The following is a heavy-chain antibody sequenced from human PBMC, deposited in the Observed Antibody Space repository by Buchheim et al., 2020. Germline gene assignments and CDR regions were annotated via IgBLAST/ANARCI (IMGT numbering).Heavy chain of an antibody. CDR3: ARDPHEYSSSPDY. CDR2: IWYDGSNK. D-gene: IGHD6-6*01. V-gene: IGHV3-33*01. CDR1: GFTFSSYG. Sequence: QVQLVESGGGVVQPGRSLRLSCAASGFTFSSYGMHWVRQAPGKGLEWVAVIWYDGSNKYYADSVKGRFTISRDNSKNTLYLQMNSLRAEDTAVYYRARDPHEYSSSPDYWGQGTL. J-gene: IGHJ4*02.